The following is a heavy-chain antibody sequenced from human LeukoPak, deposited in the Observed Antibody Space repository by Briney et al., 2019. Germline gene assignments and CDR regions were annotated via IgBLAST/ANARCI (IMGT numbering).Heavy chain of an antibody. CDR1: GHSFTSYW. J-gene: IGHJ3*02. D-gene: IGHD5-24*01. CDR2: IHPPDSDT. V-gene: IGHV5-51*01. CDR3: ATLHDGYKKSAFDR. Sequence: GESLKISCEVSGHSFTSYWIGWVRPLPGKGLEWMGVIHPPDSDTIYSPSFQGQVTISADKSVSTAYLQWRSLKASDTAMYYCATLHDGYKKSAFDRWGQGTLVTVSS.